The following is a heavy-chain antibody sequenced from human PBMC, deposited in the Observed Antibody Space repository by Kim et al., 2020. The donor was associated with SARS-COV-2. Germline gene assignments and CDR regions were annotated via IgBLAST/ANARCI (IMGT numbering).Heavy chain of an antibody. CDR1: GFTFSNYN. J-gene: IGHJ6*02. D-gene: IGHD2-21*02. CDR3: AKDTFNCGGDCYFTYYYGMDA. CDR2: TSSDGSKK. V-gene: IGHV3-30*18. Sequence: GGSLRLSCAASGFTFSNYNMHWVRQAPGKGLEWVAFTSSDGSKKYYADSVKGRFTISRDNSKNTLYLQMNSLRTEDTAVYYCAKDTFNCGGDCYFTYYYGMDAWGPGTTVTVSS.